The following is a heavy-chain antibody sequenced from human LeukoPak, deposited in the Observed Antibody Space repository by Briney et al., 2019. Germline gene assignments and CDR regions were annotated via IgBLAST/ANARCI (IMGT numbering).Heavy chain of an antibody. D-gene: IGHD3-22*01. J-gene: IGHJ3*02. CDR3: ALHYYDSSGYYKMAFDI. V-gene: IGHV1-18*01. Sequence: ASVKVSCKASGYTFTSYGISWVRQAPGQGLEWMGWISAYNGNTNYAQKLQGRVTMTTDTSTSTAYMELSSLRSEDTAVYYCALHYYDSSGYYKMAFDIWGQGTMVTVSS. CDR2: ISAYNGNT. CDR1: GYTFTSYG.